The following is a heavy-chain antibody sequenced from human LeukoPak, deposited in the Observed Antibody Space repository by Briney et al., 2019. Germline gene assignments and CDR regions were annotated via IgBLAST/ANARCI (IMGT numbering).Heavy chain of an antibody. CDR3: AKDFQPGSSPVLGDPPDL. Sequence: GGSLRLSCAASGFTFDDYAMHWVRQAPGKGLEWVSLISGDGGSTYYADSVKGRFTISRDDSKNSLYLQMNSLRTEDTALYYCAKDFQPGSSPVLGDPPDLRGQGTLVTVSS. CDR1: GFTFDDYA. CDR2: ISGDGGST. D-gene: IGHD1-26*01. V-gene: IGHV3-43*02. J-gene: IGHJ4*02.